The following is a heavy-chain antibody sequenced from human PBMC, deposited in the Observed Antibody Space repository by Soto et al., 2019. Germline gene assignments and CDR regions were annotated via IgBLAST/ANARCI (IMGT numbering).Heavy chain of an antibody. Sequence: QLQLQESGSGLVKPSQTLSLTCAVSGGSISSGGYSWSWIRQPPGKGLEWIGYIYHSGSTYYNPSPXSXXTLSVDRSKNQFSLKLSSATAADTAVYSCARVPSPWGQGTLVTVSS. CDR3: ARVPSP. J-gene: IGHJ5*02. CDR2: IYHSGST. CDR1: GGSISSGGYS. V-gene: IGHV4-30-2*01.